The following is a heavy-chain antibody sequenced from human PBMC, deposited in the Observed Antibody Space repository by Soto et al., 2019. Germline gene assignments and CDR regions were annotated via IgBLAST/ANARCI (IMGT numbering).Heavy chain of an antibody. V-gene: IGHV3-23*01. Sequence: EAQLLESGGGWVQPGGSLRLSCGASGFTFRDYAMSWVRQAPGKGLEWVSAIRDSGDDSYYADSVKGRFTISRDNSKNTLHLQMNNLRAEDTAVYYCAKMDGHGSGYGMDVWGQGTTVTVSS. J-gene: IGHJ6*02. CDR1: GFTFRDYA. D-gene: IGHD3-10*01. CDR3: AKMDGHGSGYGMDV. CDR2: IRDSGDDS.